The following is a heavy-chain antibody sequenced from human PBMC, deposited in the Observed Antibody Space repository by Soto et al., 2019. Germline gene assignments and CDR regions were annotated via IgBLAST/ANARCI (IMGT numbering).Heavy chain of an antibody. Sequence: SLRLSCAASGFTFSTYAMTWVRQGPGKGLEWVSFIAGNDNSFTYYAASVKGRFTISRDNSKNTLYLQMNGLRPDDTAVYYCAKGGWADYWGQGALVTVSS. J-gene: IGHJ4*02. V-gene: IGHV3-23*01. CDR1: GFTFSTYA. CDR2: IAGNDNSFT. D-gene: IGHD6-19*01. CDR3: AKGGWADY.